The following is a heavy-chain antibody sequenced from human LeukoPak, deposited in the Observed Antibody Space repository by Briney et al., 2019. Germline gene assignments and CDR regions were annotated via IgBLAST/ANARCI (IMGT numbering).Heavy chain of an antibody. V-gene: IGHV3-66*02. J-gene: IGHJ3*02. Sequence: GSLRLSCAASGFTVSDNYMNWVRQAPGKGLEWVSVLYTGGSPYYADSVKGRFTISRDNSKNTLYLQMNSLRAEDTAVYFCARRYCSGGRCYSPGAFDIWGQGTMVTVSS. CDR2: LYTGGSP. CDR3: ARRYCSGGRCYSPGAFDI. D-gene: IGHD2-15*01. CDR1: GFTVSDNY.